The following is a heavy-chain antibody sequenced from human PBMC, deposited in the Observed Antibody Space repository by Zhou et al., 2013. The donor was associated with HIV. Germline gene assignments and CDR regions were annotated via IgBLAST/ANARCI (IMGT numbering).Heavy chain of an antibody. J-gene: IGHJ4*02. Sequence: QVQLLQSGAEVKKPGASVKVSCKASGYAFPSYSITWVRQAPGQGLEWMGRISAYNGHTNHAQKYQGRLTMTTDTSTTTAYMELRGLRADDTAVYYCARGVYATGSTFYFDSWGQGTLVTVS. CDR1: GYAFPSYS. D-gene: IGHD1-26*01. CDR2: ISAYNGHT. CDR3: ARGVYATGSTFYFDS. V-gene: IGHV1-18*01.